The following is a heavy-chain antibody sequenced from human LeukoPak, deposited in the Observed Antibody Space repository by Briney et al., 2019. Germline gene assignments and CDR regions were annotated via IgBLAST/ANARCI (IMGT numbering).Heavy chain of an antibody. V-gene: IGHV3-66*01. CDR2: IYSGGST. CDR3: ARDSSSGWYPMN. Sequence: VGSLRHSPVAPGFTASSNYMSAGRQAPGKGLEWVSVIYSGGSTYYADSVKGRFIISRDNSKNTLYLQVHSLRAEDTAVYYCARDSSSGWYPMNWGQGTLVTVSS. J-gene: IGHJ4*02. CDR1: GFTASSNY. D-gene: IGHD6-19*01.